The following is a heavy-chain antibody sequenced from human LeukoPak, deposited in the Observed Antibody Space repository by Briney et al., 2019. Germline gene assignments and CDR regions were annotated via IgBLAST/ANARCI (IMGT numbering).Heavy chain of an antibody. J-gene: IGHJ4*02. CDR3: ARAWLGSFDY. D-gene: IGHD6-19*01. CDR1: GLTLSSYS. Sequence: GGSLRLSCAASGLTLSSYSMNWVREAPGKGLEWVSSISSSSSYIYYADSVKGRFTISRDNAKNSLYLQMNSLRAEDTAVYYCARAWLGSFDYWGQGTLVTVSS. V-gene: IGHV3-21*01. CDR2: ISSSSSYI.